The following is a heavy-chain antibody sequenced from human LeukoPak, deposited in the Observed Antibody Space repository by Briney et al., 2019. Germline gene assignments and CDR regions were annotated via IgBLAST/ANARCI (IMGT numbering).Heavy chain of an antibody. Sequence: GGSLRLSCTASGFTFGDYAMSWVRQAPGKGLEWVGFIRSKAYGGTTEYAASVKGRFTISRDDFKSIAYLQMNSLKTEDTAVYYCKVSYGSGNYYGMDVWGQGTTVTVSS. CDR3: KVSYGSGNYYGMDV. J-gene: IGHJ6*02. CDR2: IRSKAYGGTT. CDR1: GFTFGDYA. V-gene: IGHV3-49*04. D-gene: IGHD3-10*01.